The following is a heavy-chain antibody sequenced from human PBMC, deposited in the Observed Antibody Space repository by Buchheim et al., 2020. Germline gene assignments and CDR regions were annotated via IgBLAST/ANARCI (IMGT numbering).Heavy chain of an antibody. Sequence: QVQLQESGPGLVKPSQTLSLTCTVSGGSISSGSYYWSWIRQPAGKGLEWIGRIYTSGSTNYNPSLKSRVTISVDTSKNQFSLKLSSVTAADTAVYYCARVSRITTYYYYYGMDVWGQGTT. J-gene: IGHJ6*02. V-gene: IGHV4-61*02. CDR1: GGSISSGSYY. D-gene: IGHD3-3*01. CDR2: IYTSGST. CDR3: ARVSRITTYYYYYGMDV.